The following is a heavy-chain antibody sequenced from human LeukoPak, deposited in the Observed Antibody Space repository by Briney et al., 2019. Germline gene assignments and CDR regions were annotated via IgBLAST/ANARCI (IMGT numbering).Heavy chain of an antibody. J-gene: IGHJ3*01. V-gene: IGHV3-9*01. CDR2: ISWNSGSL. D-gene: IGHD4-23*01. CDR3: VKDAYGGNPWGVLDA. Sequence: PGRSLRLSCAASGFTFDDYAMHWLRQAPGKGLDGVSCISWNSGSLDYAVSVKGRFTISRDDAKNSLYLQVDSLTAEDTAVYFFVKDAYGGNPWGVLDAWGQGAMVTVCS. CDR1: GFTFDDYA.